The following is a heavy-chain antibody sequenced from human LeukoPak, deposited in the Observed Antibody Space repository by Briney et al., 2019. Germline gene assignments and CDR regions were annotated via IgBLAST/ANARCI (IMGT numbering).Heavy chain of an antibody. D-gene: IGHD5-18*01. V-gene: IGHV4-38-2*02. CDR1: GYSISSGYY. Sequence: KSSETLSLTCTVSGYSISSGYYWGWIRQPPGKGLEWIGSIYHSGSTYYNPSLKSRVTISVDTSKNQFSLKLSSVTAADTAVYYCASRNRDSYGYSWFDPWGQGTLVTVSS. J-gene: IGHJ5*02. CDR3: ASRNRDSYGYSWFDP. CDR2: IYHSGST.